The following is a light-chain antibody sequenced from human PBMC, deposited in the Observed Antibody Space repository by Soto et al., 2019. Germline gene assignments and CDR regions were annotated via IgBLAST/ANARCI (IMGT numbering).Light chain of an antibody. CDR2: GAS. Sequence: EIVMTQSPATLSVSPGERATLSCRASQSVSSNLVWYQQKPCKAPTLRIYGASTRANAIPPRFSGRGSCTEFTITISSLQTEDFAVYYCQQYNNWPPITIGRGTRLEIK. V-gene: IGKV3-15*01. CDR3: QQYNNWPPIT. J-gene: IGKJ5*01. CDR1: QSVSSN.